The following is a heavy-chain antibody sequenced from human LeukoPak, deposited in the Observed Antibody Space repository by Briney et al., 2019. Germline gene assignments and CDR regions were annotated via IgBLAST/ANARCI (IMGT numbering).Heavy chain of an antibody. J-gene: IGHJ5*02. Sequence: GGSLRLSCVASGYSFSPYWMSWVRQTPGKGLEWVASISDGGWATCYVDSVRGRFTISRDDARNSLFLQMNGLRADDTAVYYCTRENYVPDSWGQGTLVTVSS. CDR3: TRENYVPDS. V-gene: IGHV3-7*03. CDR2: ISDGGWAT. D-gene: IGHD3-10*02. CDR1: GYSFSPYW.